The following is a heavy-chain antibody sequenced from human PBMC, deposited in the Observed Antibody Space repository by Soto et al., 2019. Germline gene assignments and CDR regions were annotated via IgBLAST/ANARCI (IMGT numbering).Heavy chain of an antibody. D-gene: IGHD2-21*01. CDR1: GGSISSSSC. CDR2: FYHAGSP. V-gene: IGHV4-4*02. J-gene: IGHJ3*02. Sequence: HLQESGPGLVRPSETLSLTCAVSGGSISSSSCWTWVRHLPEKGLEWIGEFYHAGSPHYNPSLQSRATIILDKSKNNFSLSLTAVTAADTAVYYCARASSFRGDFDIWGQGTTVTVSS. CDR3: ARASSFRGDFDI.